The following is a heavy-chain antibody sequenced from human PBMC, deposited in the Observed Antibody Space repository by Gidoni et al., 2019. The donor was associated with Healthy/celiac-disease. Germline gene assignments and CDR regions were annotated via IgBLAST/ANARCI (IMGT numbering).Heavy chain of an antibody. V-gene: IGHV4-34*01. CDR3: ARGNNRGRDYYYYMDV. Sequence: QVQLQQWSAGLLKPSETLSLTCAVYGGSFSGYYWSWIRQPPGKGLEWIGELNHSGSTNYNPSLKSRVTISVDTSKNQFSLKLSSVTAADTAVYYCARGNNRGRDYYYYMDVWGKGTTVTVSS. J-gene: IGHJ6*03. D-gene: IGHD3-16*01. CDR1: GGSFSGYY. CDR2: LNHSGST.